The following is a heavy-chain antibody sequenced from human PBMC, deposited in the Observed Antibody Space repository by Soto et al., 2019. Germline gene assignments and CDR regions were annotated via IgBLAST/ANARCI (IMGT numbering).Heavy chain of an antibody. Sequence: EVQPVESGGGLVQPGGSLRLSCAASGFTFSNDWMHWVRQAAGKGLVWVSRINMDGSSTNYADSVKGRFTISRDNAKNTLYLQMNSLRVDDTAIYFCARGPRGVYGNDYWGQGALVTVSS. CDR2: INMDGSST. D-gene: IGHD2-8*02. CDR3: ARGPRGVYGNDY. V-gene: IGHV3-74*01. CDR1: GFTFSNDW. J-gene: IGHJ4*02.